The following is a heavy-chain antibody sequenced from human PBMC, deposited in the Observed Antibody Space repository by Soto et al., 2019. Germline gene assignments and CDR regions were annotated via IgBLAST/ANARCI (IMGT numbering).Heavy chain of an antibody. V-gene: IGHV4-59*01. CDR3: ARGSVVVVPAAMGSFDY. Sequence: PSETLSLTCTVSGGSISSYYWSWIRQPPGKGLEWIGYIYYSGSTNYNPSLKSRVTISVDKSTSTAYMELSSLRSEDTAVYYCARGSVVVVPAAMGSFDYWGQGTLVTVSS. D-gene: IGHD2-2*01. CDR2: IYYSGST. J-gene: IGHJ4*02. CDR1: GGSISSYY.